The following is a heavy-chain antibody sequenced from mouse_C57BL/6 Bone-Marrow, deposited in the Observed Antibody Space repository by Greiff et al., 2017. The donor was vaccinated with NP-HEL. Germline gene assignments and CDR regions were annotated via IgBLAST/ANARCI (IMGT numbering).Heavy chain of an antibody. V-gene: IGHV5-12*01. CDR1: GFTFSDYY. J-gene: IGHJ4*01. Sequence: EVQVVESGGGLVQPGGSLKLSCAASGFTFSDYYMYWVRQTPEKRLEWVAYISNGGGSTYYPDTVKGRFTISRDNAKNTLYLQMSRLKSEDTAMYYCARVYYAMDYWGQGTSVTVSS. CDR3: ARVYYAMDY. CDR2: ISNGGGST.